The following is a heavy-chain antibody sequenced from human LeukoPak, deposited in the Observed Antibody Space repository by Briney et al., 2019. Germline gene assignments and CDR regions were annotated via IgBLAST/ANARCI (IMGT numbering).Heavy chain of an antibody. V-gene: IGHV1-8*01. D-gene: IGHD6-13*01. CDR2: MDPNSGNT. CDR1: GYTFTSYD. CDR3: ARIAAAGNRRLNY. Sequence: ASVKVSCKASGYTFTSYDINWVRQATGQGLEWMGWMDPNSGNTGYAQKFQGRITMTRNTSISTAYMQLSSLTSEDTAVYYCARIAAAGNRRLNYWGQGTLVTVSS. J-gene: IGHJ4*02.